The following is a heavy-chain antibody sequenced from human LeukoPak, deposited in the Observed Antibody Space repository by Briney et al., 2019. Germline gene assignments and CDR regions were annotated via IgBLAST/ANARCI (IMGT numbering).Heavy chain of an antibody. CDR3: AKDNNGAAAGIIPGGFDI. D-gene: IGHD6-13*01. J-gene: IGHJ3*02. V-gene: IGHV3-11*04. CDR1: GFTFSDYY. CDR2: ISSSGSFI. Sequence: PGGSLRLSCAASGFTFSDYYMSWIRQAPGKGLEWVSYISSSGSFIYHADSVKGRFTISRDNAKNSLYLHMNSLRAEDTAVYYCAKDNNGAAAGIIPGGFDIWGQGTMVTVSS.